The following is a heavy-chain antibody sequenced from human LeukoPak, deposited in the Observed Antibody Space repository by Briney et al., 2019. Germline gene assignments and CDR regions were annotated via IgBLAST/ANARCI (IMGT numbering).Heavy chain of an antibody. Sequence: GASVKVSCKASGGTFSSYAISWVRQAPGQGLEWMGGIIPIFGTANYAQKFQGRVTITTDESTSTAYMELSSLRSEDTAVYYCAREDVDIVATTNWFDPWGQGTLVTVSS. CDR2: IIPIFGTA. CDR3: AREDVDIVATTNWFDP. CDR1: GGTFSSYA. J-gene: IGHJ5*02. D-gene: IGHD5-12*01. V-gene: IGHV1-69*05.